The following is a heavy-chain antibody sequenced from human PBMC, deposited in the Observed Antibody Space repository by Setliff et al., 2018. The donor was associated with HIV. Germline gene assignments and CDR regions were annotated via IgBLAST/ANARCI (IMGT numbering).Heavy chain of an antibody. CDR3: AKVGSTGWYYFDY. Sequence: GGSLRLSCAASGFTFDSCAINWVRQAPGKGLEWVSGISGSGSNTYYADSVKGRFTISRGNSKNAVYLQMNSLRAEDTAIYYCAKVGSTGWYYFDYWGHGTLVTVSS. D-gene: IGHD6-13*01. V-gene: IGHV3-23*01. J-gene: IGHJ4*01. CDR2: ISGSGSNT. CDR1: GFTFDSCA.